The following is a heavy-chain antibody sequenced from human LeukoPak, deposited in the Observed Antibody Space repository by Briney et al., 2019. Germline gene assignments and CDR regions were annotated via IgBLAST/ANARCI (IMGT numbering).Heavy chain of an antibody. CDR2: IYSGGAT. V-gene: IGHV3-53*04. D-gene: IGHD3-22*01. J-gene: IGHJ3*02. CDR1: GFSVSANY. Sequence: GGSLRLSCAASGFSVSANYMSWVRQAPGKGLGWASAIYSGGATYYTDSVKGRFTMSRHTSKNTLDLQMNNLRVEDTAVYYCARWKMEGIVVDVFDIWGQGTRVSVSS. CDR3: ARWKMEGIVVDVFDI.